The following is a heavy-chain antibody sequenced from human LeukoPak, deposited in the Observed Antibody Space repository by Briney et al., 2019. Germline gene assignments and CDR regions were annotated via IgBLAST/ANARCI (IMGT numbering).Heavy chain of an antibody. V-gene: IGHV3-30*02. Sequence: PGGSLRLSCAASGFTFSSYGMHWVRQAPGKGLEWVAFIRYDGSNKYYADSVKGRFTISRDNSKNTLYLQMNSLRAEDTAVYYCAKGAVVVIKGIDYWGQGTLVTVSS. D-gene: IGHD3-22*01. J-gene: IGHJ4*02. CDR2: IRYDGSNK. CDR3: AKGAVVVIKGIDY. CDR1: GFTFSSYG.